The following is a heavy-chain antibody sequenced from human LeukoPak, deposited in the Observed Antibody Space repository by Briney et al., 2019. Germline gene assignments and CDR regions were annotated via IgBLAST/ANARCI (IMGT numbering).Heavy chain of an antibody. CDR2: IYRDGST. CDR1: GYSITSGYF. Sequence: SETLSLTCTVSGYSITSGYFWGWIRQPPGKGLEWIGSIYRDGSTYYTPSLKSRVSISIDSSKNQFSLKLSSVTAADTAVYYCARETVSKYYYYYMDVWGKGTTVTISS. CDR3: ARETVSKYYYYYMDV. D-gene: IGHD4-11*01. V-gene: IGHV4-38-2*02. J-gene: IGHJ6*03.